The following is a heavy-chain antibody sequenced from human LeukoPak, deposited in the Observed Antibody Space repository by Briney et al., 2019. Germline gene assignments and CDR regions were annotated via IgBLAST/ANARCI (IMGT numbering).Heavy chain of an antibody. CDR2: IKHDGNEK. D-gene: IGHD3-16*01. CDR1: GFTFSNAW. Sequence: GGSLRLSCAASGFTFSNAWMSWVRQAPGKGLEWVANIKHDGNEKYYVDSVKGRFTISRDNAKNSLYLQMNSLRVDDTAVYYCALTQGGWGQGTMVTVSS. J-gene: IGHJ3*01. CDR3: ALTQGG. V-gene: IGHV3-7*01.